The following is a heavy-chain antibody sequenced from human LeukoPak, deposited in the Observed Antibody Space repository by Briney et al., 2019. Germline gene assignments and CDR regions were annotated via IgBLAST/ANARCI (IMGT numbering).Heavy chain of an antibody. CDR2: IGTAADT. CDR3: ARESACGAPSCNLHLGFYYGFDV. D-gene: IGHD2-21*01. J-gene: IGHJ6*02. V-gene: IGHV3-13*01. CDR1: GFTFSSYD. Sequence: QSGGSLRLSCAASGFTFSSYDMHWVRQVIGEGLQWVSGIGTAADTYYVGSVKGRFTISRENAKNSLYLQMNNLRAGDTAVYYCARESACGAPSCNLHLGFYYGFDVWGQGTTVTVSS.